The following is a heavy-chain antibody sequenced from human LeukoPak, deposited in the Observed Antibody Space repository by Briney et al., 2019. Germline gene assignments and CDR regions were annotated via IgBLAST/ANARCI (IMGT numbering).Heavy chain of an antibody. D-gene: IGHD6-13*01. CDR1: GFTFSSYG. V-gene: IGHV3-30*02. Sequence: PGGSLRLSCAASGFTFSSYGMHWVRQAPGKGLEWVAFIRYDGSNKYYADSVKGRFTISRDNSKNTLYLQMNSLRAEDTAVYYCAKTHVPYSSSLPDYWGQGPLVTVSS. CDR2: IRYDGSNK. J-gene: IGHJ4*02. CDR3: AKTHVPYSSSLPDY.